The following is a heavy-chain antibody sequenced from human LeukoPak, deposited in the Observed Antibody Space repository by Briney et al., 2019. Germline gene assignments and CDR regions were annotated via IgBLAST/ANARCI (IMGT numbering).Heavy chain of an antibody. CDR3: ARGTYGFWSGSNFYFDY. V-gene: IGHV3-11*01. J-gene: IGHJ4*02. D-gene: IGHD3-3*01. CDR2: ISSSASTI. Sequence: GGSLRLSCAASGFTFSGYYMSWIRQAPGKGLEWVSYISSSASTIYYADSVKGRFTISRDNAKNSLYLQMNSLRAEDTAMYYCARGTYGFWSGSNFYFDYWGQGTLVTVSS. CDR1: GFTFSGYY.